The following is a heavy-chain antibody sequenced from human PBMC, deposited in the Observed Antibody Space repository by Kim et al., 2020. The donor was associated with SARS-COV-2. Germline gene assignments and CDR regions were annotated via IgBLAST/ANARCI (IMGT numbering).Heavy chain of an antibody. Sequence: GGSLRLSCAASGFTVSSNYMSWVRQAPGKGLEWVSVIYSGGSTYYADSVKGRFTISRDNSKNTLYLQMNSLRAGDTAVYYCARDPGKVLCSSTSCYTYYYYGMDIWVQGTTVTVSS. CDR2: IYSGGST. CDR1: GFTVSSNY. J-gene: IGHJ6*02. CDR3: ARDPGKVLCSSTSCYTYYYYGMDI. V-gene: IGHV3-53*01. D-gene: IGHD2-2*02.